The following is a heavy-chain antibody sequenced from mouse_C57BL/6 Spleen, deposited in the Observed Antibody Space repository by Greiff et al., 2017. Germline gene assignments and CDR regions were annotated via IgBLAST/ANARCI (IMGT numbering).Heavy chain of an antibody. CDR1: GYAFSSYW. Sequence: QVQLQQSGAELVKPGASVKISCKASGYAFSSYWMNWVKQRPGKGLEWIGQIYPGDGDTNYNGKFKGKATLTADKSSSTAYMQLSSLTSEDSAVYFCARDYYAPSGYFDVWGTGTTVTVSS. CDR3: ARDYYAPSGYFDV. CDR2: IYPGDGDT. J-gene: IGHJ1*03. D-gene: IGHD1-1*01. V-gene: IGHV1-80*01.